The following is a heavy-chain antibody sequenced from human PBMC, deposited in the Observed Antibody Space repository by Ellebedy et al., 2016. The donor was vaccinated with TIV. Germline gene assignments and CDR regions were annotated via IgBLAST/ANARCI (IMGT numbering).Heavy chain of an antibody. J-gene: IGHJ5*02. CDR3: ARDWSGYFDP. V-gene: IGHV3-33*01. D-gene: IGHD3-3*01. CDR1: GFTFSRDG. Sequence: PGGSLRLSCAASGFTFSRDGMHWVRQAPGKGLEWVAVIWHDGSKKYYADSVKGRFTISRDNSKNTLYLQMNSLRAEDPAVYYCARDWSGYFDPWGQGTLVTVSS. CDR2: IWHDGSKK.